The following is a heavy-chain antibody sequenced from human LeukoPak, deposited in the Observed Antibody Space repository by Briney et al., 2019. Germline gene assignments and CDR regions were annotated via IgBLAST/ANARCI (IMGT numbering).Heavy chain of an antibody. D-gene: IGHD3-22*01. J-gene: IGHJ3*02. CDR1: GYTFTDYY. Sequence: ASVKVSCKVSGYTFTDYYMHWVRQPPGQGLEWMGWINPNSGGTNFAQKFQGRVTMTRDTSISTAYMELSRLRSDDTAVYYCARAGLWDYSDSSGYHNGAFDIWGQGTMVIVSS. CDR3: ARAGLWDYSDSSGYHNGAFDI. CDR2: INPNSGGT. V-gene: IGHV1-2*02.